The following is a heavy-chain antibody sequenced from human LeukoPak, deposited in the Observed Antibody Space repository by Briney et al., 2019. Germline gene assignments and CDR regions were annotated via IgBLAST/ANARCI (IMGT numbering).Heavy chain of an antibody. D-gene: IGHD3-10*01. CDR1: GFTFSNFA. CDR2: IVGSSST. CDR3: ARIGAGSSRDY. V-gene: IGHV3-21*01. Sequence: GGSLRLSCAASGFTFSNFAMTWVRQAPGRGLEWVSSIVGSSSTYYADSLKGRFAISRDNAKNSLYLQMNSLRAEDTAVYYCARIGAGSSRDYWGQGTLVTVSS. J-gene: IGHJ4*02.